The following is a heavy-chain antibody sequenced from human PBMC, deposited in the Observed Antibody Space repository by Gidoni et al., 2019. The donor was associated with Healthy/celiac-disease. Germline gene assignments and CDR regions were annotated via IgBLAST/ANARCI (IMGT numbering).Heavy chain of an antibody. CDR2: IDWDDDK. J-gene: IGHJ4*02. CDR1: GFSLSTSGMC. V-gene: IGHV2-70*01. CDR3: ARIPYYYDSSGYDY. Sequence: QVTLRESGPALVKPTQTLTLTCTFSGFSLSTSGMCVSWIRQPPGKALEWLALIDWDDDKYYSTSLKTRLTISKDTSKNQVVLTMTNMDPVDTATYYCARIPYYYDSSGYDYWGQGTLVTVSS. D-gene: IGHD3-22*01.